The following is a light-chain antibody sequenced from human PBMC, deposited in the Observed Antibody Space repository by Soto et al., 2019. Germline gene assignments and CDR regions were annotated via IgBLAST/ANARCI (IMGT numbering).Light chain of an antibody. CDR3: QHYDDSSPRYT. V-gene: IGKV3-20*01. CDR1: QSVSSSN. CDR2: GAS. Sequence: EIVLTQSPATLSLSPGERATLSCRASQSVSSSNLAWYQQKPGQAPRLVISGASSRAAGLPDRFSGSGSGTDFTLTISSLEPEDFAVYYCQHYDDSSPRYTFGQGTKLEIK. J-gene: IGKJ2*01.